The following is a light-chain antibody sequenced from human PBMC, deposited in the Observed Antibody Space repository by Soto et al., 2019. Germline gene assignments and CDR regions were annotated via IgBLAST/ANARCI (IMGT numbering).Light chain of an antibody. J-gene: IGKJ1*01. CDR2: TAS. Sequence: DILLTQSPSTVSASVGDRVTITCRASQSLNKWLAWYQQTPGQAPKLLIYTASTLKSGVPSRFTGGGSGSEFTLTISSLQAADFATYYCQEYSAYSRAFGQGTRVEVK. V-gene: IGKV1-5*03. CDR1: QSLNKW. CDR3: QEYSAYSRA.